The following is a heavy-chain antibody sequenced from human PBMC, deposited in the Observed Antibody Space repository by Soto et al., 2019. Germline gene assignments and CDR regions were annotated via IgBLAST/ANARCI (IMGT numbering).Heavy chain of an antibody. J-gene: IGHJ4*02. V-gene: IGHV4-39*01. CDR1: GGSISSSSYY. Sequence: QLQLQESGPGLVKPSETLSLTCTVSGGSISSSSYYWGWIRQPPGKGLEWIGSIYYSGSTYYNPSLKSRVTISVDTSKNQFSLKLSSVTAADTAVYYCARHRYYDSSGYYLDFDYWGQGTLVTVSS. CDR3: ARHRYYDSSGYYLDFDY. D-gene: IGHD3-22*01. CDR2: IYYSGST.